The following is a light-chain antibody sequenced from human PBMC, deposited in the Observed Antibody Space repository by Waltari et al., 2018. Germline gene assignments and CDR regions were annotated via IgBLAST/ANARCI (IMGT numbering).Light chain of an antibody. Sequence: SALAQPASVSGSPRQSITISFTGTDSDIGAYNYVSWYQQHPGIAPELLLYDVSDRPSGVSDRFSGSKSGKTASLTISGLQPEDAADYYCSSYTRRNTVIFGGGTKLTVV. J-gene: IGLJ2*01. V-gene: IGLV2-14*03. CDR2: DVS. CDR3: SSYTRRNTVI. CDR1: DSDIGAYNY.